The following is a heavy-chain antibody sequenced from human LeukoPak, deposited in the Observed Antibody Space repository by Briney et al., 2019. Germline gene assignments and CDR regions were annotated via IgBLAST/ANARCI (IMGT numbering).Heavy chain of an antibody. V-gene: IGHV3-15*01. D-gene: IGHD5-18*01. J-gene: IGHJ4*02. CDR1: GFTFCNAW. CDR2: IKSKTDGGTT. Sequence: GGSLRLSCAASGFTFCNAWMSWVRQAPGKGLEWVGRIKSKTDGGTTDYAAPVKGRFTIPRDDSKNTLYLQMNSLKTEDTAVYYCTTESPNGYSYGFNYWGQGTLVTVSS. CDR3: TTESPNGYSYGFNY.